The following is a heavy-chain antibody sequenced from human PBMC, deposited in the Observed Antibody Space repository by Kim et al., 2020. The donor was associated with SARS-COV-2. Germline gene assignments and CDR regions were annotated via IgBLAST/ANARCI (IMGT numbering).Heavy chain of an antibody. CDR2: MNPNSGNT. D-gene: IGHD3-3*01. CDR3: ARETRRITIFGVLTAPNYYYYDMDV. Sequence: ASVTVSCKASGYTFTSYDINWVRQATGQGLEWMGWMNPNSGNTGYAQKFQGRVTMTRNTSISTAYMELSSLRSEDTAVYYCARETRRITIFGVLTAPNYYYYDMDVWGKGTTVTVSS. CDR1: GYTFTSYD. V-gene: IGHV1-8*01. J-gene: IGHJ6*03.